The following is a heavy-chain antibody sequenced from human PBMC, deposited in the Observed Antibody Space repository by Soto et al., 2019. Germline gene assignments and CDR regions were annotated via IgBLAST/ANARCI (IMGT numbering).Heavy chain of an antibody. CDR1: GYTLTGYY. CDR2: INPNSGGT. V-gene: IGHV1-2*04. Sequence: GASVKVSCTASGYTLTGYYMHWVRQAPGQGLEWMGWINPNSGGTNYAQKFQGWVTMTRDTSISTAYMELSRLRSDDTAVYYCARDMTTVTTAWFDPWGQGTLVTVSS. D-gene: IGHD4-17*01. CDR3: ARDMTTVTTAWFDP. J-gene: IGHJ5*02.